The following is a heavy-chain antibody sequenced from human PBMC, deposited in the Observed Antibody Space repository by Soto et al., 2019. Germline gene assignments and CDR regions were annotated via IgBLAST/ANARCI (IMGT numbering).Heavy chain of an antibody. Sequence: EVQLVESGGGLVQPGGSLRLSCAASGFTFSSYSMNWVRQAPGKGLEWVSYISGSTTTIYYADSVKGRFTISRDNAKNSLYLQMNSLRDEDTAVYYCARESFPGSLWGRGTLVTGSS. V-gene: IGHV3-48*02. J-gene: IGHJ2*01. CDR3: ARESFPGSL. CDR2: ISGSTTTI. CDR1: GFTFSSYS.